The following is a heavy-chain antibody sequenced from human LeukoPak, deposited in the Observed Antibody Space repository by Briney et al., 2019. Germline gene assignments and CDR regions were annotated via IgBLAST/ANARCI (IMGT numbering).Heavy chain of an antibody. CDR2: IKQDGSEK. V-gene: IGHV3-7*01. CDR1: GFTFSSYW. Sequence: PGGSLRLSCAASGFTFSSYWMSWVRQAPGKGLERVANIKQDGSEKYYVDSVKGRFTISRDNAKNSLYLQMNSLRAEDTAVYYCAREYCSSTSCSRYYYYYMDVWGKGTTVTVSS. CDR3: AREYCSSTSCSRYYYYYMDV. J-gene: IGHJ6*03. D-gene: IGHD2-2*01.